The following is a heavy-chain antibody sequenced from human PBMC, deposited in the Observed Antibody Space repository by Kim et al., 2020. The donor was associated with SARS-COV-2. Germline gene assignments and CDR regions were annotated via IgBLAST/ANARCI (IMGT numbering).Heavy chain of an antibody. CDR1: GGSISSSSYY. CDR3: ARLAGTVLLGFGEPPQLFDY. Sequence: SETLSLTCTVSGGSISSSSYYWGWIRQPPGKGLEWIGSIYYSGSTYYNPSLKSRVTISVDTSKNQFSLKLSSVTAADTAVYYCARLAGTVLLGFGEPPQLFDYWGQGTLVTVSS. V-gene: IGHV4-39*01. J-gene: IGHJ4*02. D-gene: IGHD3-10*01. CDR2: IYYSGST.